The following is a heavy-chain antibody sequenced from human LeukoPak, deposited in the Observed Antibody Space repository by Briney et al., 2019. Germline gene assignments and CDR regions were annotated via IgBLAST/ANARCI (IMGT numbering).Heavy chain of an antibody. CDR3: ARRDTWFGELLERVDWFDP. D-gene: IGHD3-10*01. V-gene: IGHV5-51*01. CDR1: GYSFTSYW. Sequence: GESLQISCQGSGYSFTSYWIGWVRQMPGKGLGWMGIIYPGDSDTRYSPSFQGQVTISADKSISTAYLQWSSLKASDTAMYYCARRDTWFGELLERVDWFDPWGQGTLVTVSS. CDR2: IYPGDSDT. J-gene: IGHJ5*02.